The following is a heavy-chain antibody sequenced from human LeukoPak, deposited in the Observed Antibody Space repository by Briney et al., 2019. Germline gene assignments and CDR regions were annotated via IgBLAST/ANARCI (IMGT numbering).Heavy chain of an antibody. J-gene: IGHJ4*02. V-gene: IGHV1-69*01. Sequence: SVKVSCKASGGTFSSYAFSWVRQAPGQGLEWMGGIIPIAGTTNYAQMFQGRVTITADESTSTAYMELSSLRSEDTAVYYCARGGYYYDSSGYSHLPDYWGQGTLVTVSA. CDR3: ARGGYYYDSSGYSHLPDY. CDR2: IIPIAGTT. CDR1: GGTFSSYA. D-gene: IGHD3-22*01.